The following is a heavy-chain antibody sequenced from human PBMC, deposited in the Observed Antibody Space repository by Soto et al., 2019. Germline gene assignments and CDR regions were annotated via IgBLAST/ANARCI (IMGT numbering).Heavy chain of an antibody. J-gene: IGHJ6*03. CDR3: ARGPYYYYYYMDV. CDR1: GFTFSSYS. CDR2: ISSSSSTI. Sequence: GGSLRLSCAASGFTFSSYSMNWVRQAPGKGLEWVSYISSSSSTIYYADSVKGRFTISRDNAKNSLYLQMNSLRAEDTAVYYCARGPYYYYYYMDVWGKGTTVTVSS. V-gene: IGHV3-48*01.